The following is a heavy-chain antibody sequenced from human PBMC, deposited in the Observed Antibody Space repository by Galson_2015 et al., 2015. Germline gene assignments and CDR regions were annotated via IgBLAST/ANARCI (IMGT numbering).Heavy chain of an antibody. V-gene: IGHV1-69*13. CDR3: ARGYCSSTSCCIPYGMDV. CDR2: IISIFGTA. Sequence: SVKVSCKASGGTFSSYAISWVRQAPGQGLEWMGGIISIFGTANYAQKFQGRVTITADESTSTAYMELSSLRSEDTAVYYCARGYCSSTSCCIPYGMDVWGQGTTVTVSS. J-gene: IGHJ6*02. D-gene: IGHD2-2*01. CDR1: GGTFSSYA.